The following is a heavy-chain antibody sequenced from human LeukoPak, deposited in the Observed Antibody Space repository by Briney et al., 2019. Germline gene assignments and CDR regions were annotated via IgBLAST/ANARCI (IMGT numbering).Heavy chain of an antibody. CDR1: GGTFSSYA. D-gene: IGHD3-10*01. J-gene: IGHJ6*02. CDR3: ARAHMVRISPLWGYGMDV. CDR2: IIPIFGTA. Sequence: ASVKVSCKASGGTFSSYAISWVRQAPGQGLEWMGGIIPIFGTANYAQKFQGRVTITTDESTSTAYMELSSLRSEDTAVYYCARAHMVRISPLWGYGMDVWGQGTTVTVSS. V-gene: IGHV1-69*05.